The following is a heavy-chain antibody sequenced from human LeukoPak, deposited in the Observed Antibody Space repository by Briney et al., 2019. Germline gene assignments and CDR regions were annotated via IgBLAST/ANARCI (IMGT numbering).Heavy chain of an antibody. V-gene: IGHV3-48*01. CDR1: GFIFSRYS. CDR2: ISGTSRTI. J-gene: IGHJ4*02. D-gene: IGHD5-24*01. CDR3: ARDEGYTYFDY. Sequence: GGSLRLSCAASGFIFSRYSMNWVRQAPGKGLEWVSYISGTSRTIYYAGSVKGRFTISRDNAKNSLYLQMNNLRAEDTGLYYCARDEGYTYFDYWGQGTLVIVSS.